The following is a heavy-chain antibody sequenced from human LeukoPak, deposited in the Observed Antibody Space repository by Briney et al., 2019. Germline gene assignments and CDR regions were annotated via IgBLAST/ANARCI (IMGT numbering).Heavy chain of an antibody. V-gene: IGHV3-66*02. CDR1: GFTVSSNY. Sequence: GGSLRLSCAASGFTVSSNYMSWVRQAPGKGLEWVSVIYSGGSTYYTDSVKGRVTISRDKSKNTLSLQMSTLRAEDTAVYYCARAAAGPRRDQWGRGTLDSVSS. D-gene: IGHD6-13*01. CDR3: ARAAAGPRRDQ. J-gene: IGHJ4*02. CDR2: IYSGGST.